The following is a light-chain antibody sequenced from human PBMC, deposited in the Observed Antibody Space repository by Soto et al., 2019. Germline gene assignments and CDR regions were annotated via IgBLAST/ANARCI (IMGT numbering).Light chain of an antibody. CDR1: SSDVGGYNF. CDR3: SSYAGSNNRYV. V-gene: IGLV2-8*01. J-gene: IGLJ1*01. Sequence: QSALTQPPSASGSPGQSVAISCTRTSSDVGGYNFVSWYQQHPGKAPKLIIYEVTKRPSGVPDRFSGSKSGNTASLTVSGLQADDEADYFCSSYAGSNNRYVFGTGTKLTVL. CDR2: EVT.